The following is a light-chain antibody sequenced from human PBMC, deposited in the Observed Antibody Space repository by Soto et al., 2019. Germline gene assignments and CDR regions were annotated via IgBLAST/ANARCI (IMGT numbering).Light chain of an antibody. CDR3: QQYYNTPWT. J-gene: IGKJ1*01. CDR2: WAS. CDR1: QSVLLSSNNKNY. V-gene: IGKV4-1*01. Sequence: DIVMTQSPDSLAVSLGERATINCKSSQSVLLSSNNKNYLAWYQQKPGQPPELLIYWASTRESGVPDRFSGSGSGTDFTLTISSLQAEDVAVYYCQQYYNTPWTFGQGTKVEIK.